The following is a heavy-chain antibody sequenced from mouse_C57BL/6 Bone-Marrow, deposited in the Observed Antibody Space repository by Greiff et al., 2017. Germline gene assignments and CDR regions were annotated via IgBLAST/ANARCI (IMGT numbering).Heavy chain of an antibody. CDR2: IYPGDGDT. J-gene: IGHJ1*03. Sequence: VQLQQSGPELVKPGASVKISCKASGYAFSSSWMNWVKQRPGKGLEWIGRIYPGDGDTNYNGKFKGKATLTADKSSSTAYMQLSSLTSEGSAVYFCARPRYFDVWGTGTTVTVSS. CDR3: ARPRYFDV. V-gene: IGHV1-82*01. CDR1: GYAFSSSW.